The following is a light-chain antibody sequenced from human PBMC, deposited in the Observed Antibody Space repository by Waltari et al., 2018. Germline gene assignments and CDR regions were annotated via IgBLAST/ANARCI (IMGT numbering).Light chain of an antibody. Sequence: DIVMTQSPDSLAVSLGERANMNCKSSQSVLYNANNKNYLAWYQQQPVQSPKLHIYWASTRESGVPDRFSGSGSGTDFTLTISSLQAEDVAVYYCQQYYTTPLTFGGGTTVEIK. CDR3: QQYYTTPLT. CDR2: WAS. V-gene: IGKV4-1*01. J-gene: IGKJ4*01. CDR1: QSVLYNANNKNY.